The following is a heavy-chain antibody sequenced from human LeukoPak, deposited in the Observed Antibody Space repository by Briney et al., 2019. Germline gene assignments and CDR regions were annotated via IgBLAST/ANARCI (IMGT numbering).Heavy chain of an antibody. CDR3: TTTSGAYDY. V-gene: IGHV3-15*01. J-gene: IGHJ4*02. CDR2: IKSKTDGGTT. CDR1: GITVSSNY. D-gene: IGHD2-21*01. Sequence: GGSLRLSCAASGITVSSNYMSWVRQAPGKGLEWVGRIKSKTDGGTTDYAAPVKGRFTISRDDSKNTLYLQMNSLKTEDTAVYYCTTTSGAYDYWGQGTLVTVSS.